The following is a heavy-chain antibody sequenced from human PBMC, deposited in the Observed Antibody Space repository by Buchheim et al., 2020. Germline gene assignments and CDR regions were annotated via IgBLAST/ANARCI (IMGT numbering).Heavy chain of an antibody. CDR2: INPNSGGT. V-gene: IGHV1-2*02. CDR3: ARDQPNYDILTGPAMGRRFDP. Sequence: QVQLVQSGAEVKKPGASVKVSCKASGYTFTGYYMPWVRQAPGQGLEWLGWINPNSGGTNYAQKFQGRVTMTRDTSISTAYMELRRLRADDTAVYYCARDQPNYDILTGPAMGRRFDPWGQGTL. D-gene: IGHD3-9*01. CDR1: GYTFTGYY. J-gene: IGHJ5*02.